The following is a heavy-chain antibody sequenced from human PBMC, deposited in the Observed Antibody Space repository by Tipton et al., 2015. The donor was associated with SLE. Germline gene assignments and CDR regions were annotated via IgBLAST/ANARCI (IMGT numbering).Heavy chain of an antibody. V-gene: IGHV4-59*01. Sequence: PGLVKPSETLSLTCTVSGGSIRGYYWSWIRQPPGNGLEWIGCISHSGSAIYNPSLKSRVTISIDTSKNQVSLKVSSVTAADTAIYYCAREMGFDSSGNYNPFDYWGQGTLVTVSS. CDR3: AREMGFDSSGNYNPFDY. CDR1: GGSIRGYY. J-gene: IGHJ4*02. CDR2: ISHSGSA. D-gene: IGHD3-22*01.